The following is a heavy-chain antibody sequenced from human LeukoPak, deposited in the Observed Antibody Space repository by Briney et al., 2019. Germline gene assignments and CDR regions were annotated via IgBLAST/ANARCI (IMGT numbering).Heavy chain of an antibody. D-gene: IGHD3-22*01. V-gene: IGHV3-7*01. J-gene: IGHJ3*02. Sequence: GGSLRLSCAASGFTFSSYWMSWVRQAPGKGLEWVANIKQDGSEKYYVDSVKGRFTISRDNAKNSLYLQMNSLRAEDTAVYYCARSDSSGYYYLIAGWYDAFDIWGQGTMVTVSS. CDR1: GFTFSSYW. CDR3: ARSDSSGYYYLIAGWYDAFDI. CDR2: IKQDGSEK.